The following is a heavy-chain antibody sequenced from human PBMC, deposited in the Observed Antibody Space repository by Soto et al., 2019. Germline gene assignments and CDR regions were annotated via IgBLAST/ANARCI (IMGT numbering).Heavy chain of an antibody. CDR3: AKAQEVGATTPFAY. CDR2: ISGSGGST. CDR1: GFTFSSYG. Sequence: PGGSLXLSCAASGFTFSSYGMSWVRQAPGKGLEWVSAISGSGGSTYYADSVKGRFTISRDNSKNTLYLQMNSLRAEDTAVYYCAKAQEVGATTPFAYWGQGTLVTVSS. D-gene: IGHD1-26*01. J-gene: IGHJ4*02. V-gene: IGHV3-23*01.